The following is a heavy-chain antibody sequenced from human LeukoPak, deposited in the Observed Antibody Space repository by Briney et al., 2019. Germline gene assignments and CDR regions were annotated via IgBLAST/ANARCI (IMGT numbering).Heavy chain of an antibody. CDR2: ISSSSSYI. D-gene: IGHD3-22*01. CDR1: GFTFSSYS. J-gene: IGHJ5*02. V-gene: IGHV3-21*04. CDR3: ARDTPYYYDSSGYSAS. Sequence: GGSLRLSCAASGFTFSSYSMNWVRQAPGKGLEWVSSISSSSSYIYYADSVKGRFTISRDNAKNSLYLQMNSLRAEDTAVYYCARDTPYYYDSSGYSASWGQGTLVTVSS.